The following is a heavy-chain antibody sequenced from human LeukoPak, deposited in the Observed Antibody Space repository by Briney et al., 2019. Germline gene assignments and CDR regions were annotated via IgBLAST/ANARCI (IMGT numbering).Heavy chain of an antibody. J-gene: IGHJ6*04. CDR1: GFTFNNYG. Sequence: GGSLRLSCAASGFTFNNYGMSWVRQAPGKGLEWVSSISSSSSYIYYADSVKGRFTISRDSAKNSLYLQMNSLRAEDTAVYYCAELGITMIGGVWGKGTTVTISS. V-gene: IGHV3-21*01. CDR3: AELGITMIGGV. D-gene: IGHD3-10*02. CDR2: ISSSSSYI.